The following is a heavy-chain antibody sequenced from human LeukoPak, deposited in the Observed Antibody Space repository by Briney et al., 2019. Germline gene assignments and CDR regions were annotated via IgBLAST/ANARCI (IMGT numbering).Heavy chain of an antibody. CDR2: INPNSGGT. V-gene: IGHV1-2*02. J-gene: IGHJ5*02. CDR1: GYTFTGYY. CDR3: ARARRITMIVVANNWFDP. Sequence: VASVKVSCKASGYTFTGYYMHWVRQAPGQGVEWMGWINPNSGGTNYAQKVQGRCTMTRDTSISTAYMELSRLRSDDTAVYYCARARRITMIVVANNWFDPWGQGTLVTVSS. D-gene: IGHD3-22*01.